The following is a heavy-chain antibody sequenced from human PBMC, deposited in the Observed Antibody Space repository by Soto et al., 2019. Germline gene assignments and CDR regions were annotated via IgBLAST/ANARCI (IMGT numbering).Heavy chain of an antibody. CDR1: GGSFSGYY. CDR2: INDRGSI. CDR3: ARESNDILTGPPWVWYFDL. J-gene: IGHJ2*01. V-gene: IGHV4-34*01. D-gene: IGHD3-9*01. Sequence: QVQLQQWGAGPLRPLETLSLTCGVSGGSFSGYYWAWIRQSPGKGLEWIGEINDRGSINYNPSLKSRVSISVDTSTNHYPLNLRSVTAADTAVYYCARESNDILTGPPWVWYFDLWGRGTLVTVSS.